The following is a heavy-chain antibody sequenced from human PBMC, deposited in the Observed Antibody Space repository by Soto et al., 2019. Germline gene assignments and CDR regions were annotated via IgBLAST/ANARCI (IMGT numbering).Heavy chain of an antibody. V-gene: IGHV3-15*04. J-gene: IGHJ4*02. CDR2: IENKFEGATT. CDR3: ARDWNFDY. CDR1: GFTLSNAW. D-gene: IGHD2-21*01. Sequence: EVQLVESGGGLVKPGGSLRLSCAASGFTLSNAWVSWVRQAPGKGLEWVGRIENKFEGATTDYAAPVKGRFTISRDDSKNMLYLQMGGLITDDTAVYYCARDWNFDYWGQGTLVTVSS.